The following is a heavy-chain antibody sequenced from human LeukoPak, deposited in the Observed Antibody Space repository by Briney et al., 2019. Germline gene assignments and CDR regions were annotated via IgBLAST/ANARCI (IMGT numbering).Heavy chain of an antibody. V-gene: IGHV4-39*07. CDR2: IYYSGST. J-gene: IGHJ4*02. CDR3: ARDLGEGIAAAGTGY. CDR1: GGSISSSSYY. Sequence: PSETLSLTCTVSGGSISSSSYYWGWIRQPPGKGLEWIGSIYYSGSTYYNPSLKSRVTISVDTSKNQFSLKLSSVTAADTAVYYCARDLGEGIAAAGTGYWGQGTLVTVSS. D-gene: IGHD6-13*01.